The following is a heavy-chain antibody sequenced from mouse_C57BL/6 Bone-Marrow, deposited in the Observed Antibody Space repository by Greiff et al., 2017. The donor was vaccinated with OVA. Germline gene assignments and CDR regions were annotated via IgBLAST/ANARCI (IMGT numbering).Heavy chain of an antibody. D-gene: IGHD1-1*02. CDR1: GYTFTDYN. J-gene: IGHJ4*01. CDR3: ARRSIWSSRGDY. V-gene: IGHV1-18*01. Sequence: EVQLQQSGPELVKPGASVKIPCKASGYTFTDYNMDWVKQSHGKSLEWIGDINPNNGGTIYNQKFKGKATLTVDKSSSTAYMELRSLTSEDTAVYYCARRSIWSSRGDYWGQGTSVTVSS. CDR2: INPNNGGT.